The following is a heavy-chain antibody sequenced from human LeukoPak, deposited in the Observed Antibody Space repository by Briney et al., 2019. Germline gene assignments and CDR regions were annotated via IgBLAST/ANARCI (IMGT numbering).Heavy chain of an antibody. J-gene: IGHJ4*02. Sequence: PSETLSLTCTVSGGSISSYYWSWIRQPPGKGLEWIGYIYYSGSTNYNPSLKSRVTISVDTSKNQFSLKLSSVTAADTAVYYCARHKGIYGDFNFDYWGQGTLVTVSS. V-gene: IGHV4-59*08. CDR2: IYYSGST. CDR1: GGSISSYY. CDR3: ARHKGIYGDFNFDY. D-gene: IGHD4-17*01.